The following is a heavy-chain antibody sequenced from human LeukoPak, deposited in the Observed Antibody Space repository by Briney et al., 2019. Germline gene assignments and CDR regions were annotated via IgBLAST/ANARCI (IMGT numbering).Heavy chain of an antibody. CDR3: AREMATIKNSYYFDY. V-gene: IGHV4-59*01. CDR1: GGSNSNFY. Sequence: SETLSLTCTVSGGSNSNFYWSWIRQPPGKGLEWIGYIYYSGSTNYNPSLKSRLTISVDTSKNQFSLKLSSVTAADTAVYYCAREMATIKNSYYFDYWGQGTLVTVSS. D-gene: IGHD5-24*01. CDR2: IYYSGST. J-gene: IGHJ4*02.